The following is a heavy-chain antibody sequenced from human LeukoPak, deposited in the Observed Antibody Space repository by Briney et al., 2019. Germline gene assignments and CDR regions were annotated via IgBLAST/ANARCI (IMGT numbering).Heavy chain of an antibody. CDR2: INHSGST. CDR3: ARAAVVVPAAMVSWFDP. CDR1: GGSFSGYY. Sequence: SETLCLTCAVYGGSFSGYYWSWIRQPPGKGLEWIGEINHSGSTNYNPSLKSRVTISVDTSKNQFSLKLSSVTAADTAVYYCARAAVVVPAAMVSWFDPWGQGTLVTVSS. D-gene: IGHD2-2*01. J-gene: IGHJ5*02. V-gene: IGHV4-34*01.